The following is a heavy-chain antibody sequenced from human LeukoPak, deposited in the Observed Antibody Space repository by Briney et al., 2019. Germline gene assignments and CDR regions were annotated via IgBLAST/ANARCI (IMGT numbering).Heavy chain of an antibody. V-gene: IGHV3-48*01. CDR1: GFPFSDYS. Sequence: SGGSLRLSCAGGFPFSDYSMNWIREAPGKGLECVSYISSSSSTVYYTDSVKGRFPISRDNAKRSLYLQMNSLRAEDTAVYYCVGWGSDESWGQGTLVTVSS. D-gene: IGHD3-10*01. CDR3: VGWGSDES. CDR2: ISSSSSTV. J-gene: IGHJ5*02.